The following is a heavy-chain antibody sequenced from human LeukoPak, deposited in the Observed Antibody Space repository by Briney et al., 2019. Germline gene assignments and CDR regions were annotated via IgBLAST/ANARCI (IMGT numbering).Heavy chain of an antibody. Sequence: PGGSLRLSCAASGFTFSSYWMHWVRQAPGKGLVRVSRINSDGSSTSYADSVRGRFTISRDNAKNTLYLQMNSLRAEDMAVYYCAVTLYYYDSSGFRIWGQGTLVTVSS. V-gene: IGHV3-74*01. D-gene: IGHD3-22*01. CDR2: INSDGSST. J-gene: IGHJ4*02. CDR3: AVTLYYYDSSGFRI. CDR1: GFTFSSYW.